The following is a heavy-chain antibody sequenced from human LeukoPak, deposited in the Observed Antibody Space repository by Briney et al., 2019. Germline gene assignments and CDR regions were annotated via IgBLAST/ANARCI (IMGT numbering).Heavy chain of an antibody. CDR1: GFTFSSYW. J-gene: IGHJ6*02. CDR3: ARDLKKGAGYYYGMDV. D-gene: IGHD1-26*01. Sequence: GGSLRLSCAASGFTFSSYWMSWVRQAPGKGLEWVANIKQDGSEKYYVDSVKGRFTISRDNAKNSLYLQMNSLRAEDTAVYYCARDLKKGAGYYYGMDVWGQGTTVTVSS. CDR2: IKQDGSEK. V-gene: IGHV3-7*01.